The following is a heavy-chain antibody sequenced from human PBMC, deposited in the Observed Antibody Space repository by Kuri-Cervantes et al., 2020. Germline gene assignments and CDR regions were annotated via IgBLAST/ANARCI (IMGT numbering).Heavy chain of an antibody. J-gene: IGHJ4*02. CDR1: GGSIGSSDYY. V-gene: IGHV4-39*01. CDR3: ARVYDSSGYYLNY. Sequence: SETLSLTCTVSGGSIGSSDYYWGWIRQPPGKGLEWIGNIYYSGSTYYNPSLRSRVTISVDTSKNQFSLKLNSLTAADTAVYYCARVYDSSGYYLNYWGQGTLVTVSS. CDR2: IYYSGST. D-gene: IGHD3-22*01.